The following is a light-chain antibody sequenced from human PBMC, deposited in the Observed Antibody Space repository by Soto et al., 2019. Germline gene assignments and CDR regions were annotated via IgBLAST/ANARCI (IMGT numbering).Light chain of an antibody. CDR1: QSVSSSY. J-gene: IGKJ3*01. CDR2: GAS. CDR3: QQYGSSPIT. V-gene: IGKV3-20*01. Sequence: EIVLTQSPGTLSLSPGERATLSCRASQSVSSSYLAWYQQKPGQAPRLLIYGASSRATGILDRFSGSGSGTDFTLTISRLEHDDFAVYYCQQYGSSPITFGPGTKVDIK.